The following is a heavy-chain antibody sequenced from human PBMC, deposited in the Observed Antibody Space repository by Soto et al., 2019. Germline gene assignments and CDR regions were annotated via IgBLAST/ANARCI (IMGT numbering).Heavy chain of an antibody. CDR2: IYHSGST. CDR1: GGSISSGGYS. J-gene: IGHJ5*02. D-gene: IGHD3-3*01. V-gene: IGHV4-30-2*01. Sequence: SETLSLTCAVSGGSISSGGYSWSWIRQPPGKGLEWIGYIYHSGSTYYNPSLKSRVTISVDRSKNQFSLKLSSVTAADTAVYYCARFLRFLGNWSDPWGQGTLVTVSS. CDR3: ARFLRFLGNWSDP.